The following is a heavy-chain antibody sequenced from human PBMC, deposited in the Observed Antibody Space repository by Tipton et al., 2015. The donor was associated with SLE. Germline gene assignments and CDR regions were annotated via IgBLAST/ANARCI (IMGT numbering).Heavy chain of an antibody. V-gene: IGHV3-74*01. Sequence: SLRLSCAASGFTFSEHSMIWLRQAPGKGLVWVSRINSDGSSTSYADSVKGRFTVSRDNAKNTVYLQMNSLRAEDTAVYYCVRVHYYGSGSRDYWGQGSLVTVSS. D-gene: IGHD3-10*01. J-gene: IGHJ4*02. CDR2: INSDGSST. CDR3: VRVHYYGSGSRDY. CDR1: GFTFSEHS.